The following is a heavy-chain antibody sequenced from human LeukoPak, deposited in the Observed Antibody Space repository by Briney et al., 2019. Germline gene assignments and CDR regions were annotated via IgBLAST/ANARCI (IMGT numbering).Heavy chain of an antibody. CDR3: ARPVGTYSYGPTAFGY. D-gene: IGHD5-18*01. Sequence: GGSLRLSCAASGFTFSNYGMHWVRQAPGKGLEWVAVISYDESNKYYADSVKGRFTISRDNSKNTLYLQMNSLRAEDTAVYYCARPVGTYSYGPTAFGYWGQGTLVTVSS. V-gene: IGHV3-30*03. CDR1: GFTFSNYG. J-gene: IGHJ4*02. CDR2: ISYDESNK.